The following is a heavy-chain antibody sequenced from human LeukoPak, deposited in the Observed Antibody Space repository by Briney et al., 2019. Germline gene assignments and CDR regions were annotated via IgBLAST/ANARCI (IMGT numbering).Heavy chain of an antibody. J-gene: IGHJ4*02. CDR1: GFTFSSYW. CDR3: ARGGYFDWLIFNFDY. Sequence: PGGSLRLSCAASGFTFSSYWMSWVRQAPGKGLEWVANIKQDGSEKYYVDSVKGRFTISRDNAKNSLYLQMNSLRAEDTAVYYCARGGYFDWLIFNFDYWGQGTLVTVSS. D-gene: IGHD3-9*01. V-gene: IGHV3-7*04. CDR2: IKQDGSEK.